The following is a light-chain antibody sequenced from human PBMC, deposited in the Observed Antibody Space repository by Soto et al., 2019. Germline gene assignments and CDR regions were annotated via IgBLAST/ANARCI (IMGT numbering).Light chain of an antibody. CDR3: SSYTASRTK. V-gene: IGLV2-14*01. J-gene: IGLJ2*01. CDR1: NSDIGTYIY. Sequence: QSALTQPASVSGSPGQSITISCTGTNSDIGTYIYVSWYQQHPGKAPKLLIYDVSNRPSGVSNRFSGSKSGNTASLTISGLQAEDEADYYCSSYTASRTKFGGGTKVTVL. CDR2: DVS.